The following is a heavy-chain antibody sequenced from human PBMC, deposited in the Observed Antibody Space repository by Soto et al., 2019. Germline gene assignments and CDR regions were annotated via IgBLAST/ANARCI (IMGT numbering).Heavy chain of an antibody. CDR3: AKRDSSGCPGGVCYFDY. V-gene: IGHV3-23*01. Sequence: EVQLLESGGGLVQPGGSLRLSCAASGFTFSSYAMSWVRQAPGKGLEWVSAISGSGGSTYYADSMKGRFTISRDNSKNTLYLQMNSLRAEDTAVYYCAKRDSSGCPGGVCYFDYWGQGTLVTVSS. CDR1: GFTFSSYA. CDR2: ISGSGGST. J-gene: IGHJ4*02. D-gene: IGHD6-19*01.